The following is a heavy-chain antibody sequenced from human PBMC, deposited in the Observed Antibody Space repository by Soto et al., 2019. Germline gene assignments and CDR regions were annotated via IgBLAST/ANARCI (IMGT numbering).Heavy chain of an antibody. CDR2: ISSSSSTI. Sequence: GGSLRLSCAASGFTFSSYSMNWVRQAPGKGLEWVSYISSSSSTIYYADSVKGRFTISRDNAKNSLYLQMNSLRDEDTAVYYCAKSIAGGDYYGMDVWGQGTTVTVSS. J-gene: IGHJ6*02. V-gene: IGHV3-48*02. D-gene: IGHD6-6*01. CDR3: AKSIAGGDYYGMDV. CDR1: GFTFSSYS.